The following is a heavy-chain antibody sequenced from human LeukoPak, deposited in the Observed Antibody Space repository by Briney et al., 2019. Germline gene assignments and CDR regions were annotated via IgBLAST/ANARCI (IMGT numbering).Heavy chain of an antibody. CDR2: ISSSGSTI. CDR1: AFTLSSFG. J-gene: IGHJ6*02. D-gene: IGHD3-10*01. Sequence: PGGSLRLSCAASAFTLSSFGMHWVRQAPGKGLEWVSYISSSGSTIYYADSVKGRFTISRDNAKNSLYLQMNSLRAEDTAVYYCARGSTMVRGVMYYYYYGMDVWGQGTTVTVSS. V-gene: IGHV3-48*03. CDR3: ARGSTMVRGVMYYYYYGMDV.